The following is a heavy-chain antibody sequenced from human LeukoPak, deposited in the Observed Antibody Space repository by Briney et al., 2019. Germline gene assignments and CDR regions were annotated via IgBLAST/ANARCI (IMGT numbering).Heavy chain of an antibody. Sequence: SETLSLTCTVSGGSISHYYWSWIRQPPGKGLEWIGYIYYSGTTNYNPSLKSRLTISVDTSKNQFSLELSSMTAADTAVYYCARGPTLKYFHHWGQGTLVSVSS. CDR2: IYYSGTT. V-gene: IGHV4-59*08. CDR3: ARGPTLKYFHH. CDR1: GGSISHYY. J-gene: IGHJ1*01.